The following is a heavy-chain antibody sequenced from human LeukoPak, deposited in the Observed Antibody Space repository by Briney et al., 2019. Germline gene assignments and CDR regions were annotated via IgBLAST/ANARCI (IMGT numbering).Heavy chain of an antibody. D-gene: IGHD2-2*01. CDR2: ISSSGGTI. Sequence: GGSLRLSCAASGFSFSSYEMNWVRQAPGKVLEWVSYISSSGGTIYSADSVKGRFTISRDNAKNSLFLQMNSLRAEDTAVYYCARVVNQLPYSWGQGALVTVSS. CDR3: ARVVNQLPYS. CDR1: GFSFSSYE. J-gene: IGHJ4*02. V-gene: IGHV3-48*03.